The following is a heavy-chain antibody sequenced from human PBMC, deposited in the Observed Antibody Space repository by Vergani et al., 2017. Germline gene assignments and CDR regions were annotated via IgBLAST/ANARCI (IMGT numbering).Heavy chain of an antibody. Sequence: QVQLVESGGGVVQPGGSLRLSCAASGFTFSSYGMHWVRQAPGKGLEWVAFIRYEGSNKYYADSVKGRFTISRDNSKNTLYLQMNSLRAEDTAVYYCAKDEVYSSGYQIFDYWGQGTLVTVSS. CDR2: IRYEGSNK. D-gene: IGHD6-19*01. CDR1: GFTFSSYG. CDR3: AKDEVYSSGYQIFDY. V-gene: IGHV3-30*02. J-gene: IGHJ4*02.